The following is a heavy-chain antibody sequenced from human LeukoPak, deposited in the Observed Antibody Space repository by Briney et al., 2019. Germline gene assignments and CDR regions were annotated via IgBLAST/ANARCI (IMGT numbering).Heavy chain of an antibody. J-gene: IGHJ4*02. CDR3: ARDLTIYGDYSGDY. D-gene: IGHD4-17*01. Sequence: GGSLRLSCAASGFTFSSYAMSWVRQAPGKGLEWVSAISGSGGSTYYADSVKGRFTISRDNSKNSLYLQMNSLRAEDTAVYYCARDLTIYGDYSGDYWGQGTLVTVSS. CDR1: GFTFSSYA. V-gene: IGHV3-23*01. CDR2: ISGSGGST.